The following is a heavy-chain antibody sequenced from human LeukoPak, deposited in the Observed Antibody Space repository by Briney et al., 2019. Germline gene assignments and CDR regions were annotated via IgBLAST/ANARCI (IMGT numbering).Heavy chain of an antibody. CDR3: ARAAPDYGDTNDY. CDR2: ISSSSSYI. CDR1: GFTFSSYS. V-gene: IGHV3-21*01. Sequence: GALRLSCAASGFTFSSYSMNWVRQAPGKGLEWVSSISSSSSYIYYADSVKGRFTISRDNAKNSLCLQMNSLRAEDTAVYYCARAAPDYGDTNDYWGQGTLVTVSS. D-gene: IGHD4-17*01. J-gene: IGHJ4*02.